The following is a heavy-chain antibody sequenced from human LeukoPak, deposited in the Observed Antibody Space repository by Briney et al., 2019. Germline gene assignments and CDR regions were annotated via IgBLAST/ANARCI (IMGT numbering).Heavy chain of an antibody. Sequence: SETLSLTCTVSSGSVSSGSYYWSWIRQPPGKGLEWIGYIYYSGSTNYSPSLKSRVTISPDTSKNQFSLRLSSVTAADTAVYYCARRSGFYYGVDVWGHGTTVTVSS. CDR2: IYYSGST. CDR1: SGSVSSGSYY. J-gene: IGHJ6*02. CDR3: ARRSGFYYGVDV. V-gene: IGHV4-61*01.